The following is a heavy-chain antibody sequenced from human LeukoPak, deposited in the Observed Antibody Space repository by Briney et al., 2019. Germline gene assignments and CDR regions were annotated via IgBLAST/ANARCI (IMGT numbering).Heavy chain of an antibody. CDR1: GFTVSSNY. V-gene: IGHV3-53*01. CDR3: ARDLVWFGEPKGYYNYMDV. Sequence: GGSLRLSCAASGFTVSSNYMSWVRQAPGKGLEWVSVIYSGGSTYYADSVKGRFTISRDNAKNSLYLQMNTLRAEDTAVYYCARDLVWFGEPKGYYNYMDVWGKGTTVTVSS. CDR2: IYSGGST. D-gene: IGHD3-10*01. J-gene: IGHJ6*03.